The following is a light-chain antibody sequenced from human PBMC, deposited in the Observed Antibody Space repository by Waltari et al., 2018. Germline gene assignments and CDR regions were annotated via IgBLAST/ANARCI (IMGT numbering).Light chain of an antibody. V-gene: IGLV4-69*01. Sequence: QLVLTQSPSASASLGASVKLTCTLRSGPTTNIIAWLQQKPEKGPRYLLKVNSDGSHNKGVEIPDRFSGSSSGAERYLTISSLQSEDEADYYCQTGGHGTWVFGGGTRLTVL. CDR1: SGPTTNI. CDR3: QTGGHGTWV. CDR2: VNSDGSH. J-gene: IGLJ3*02.